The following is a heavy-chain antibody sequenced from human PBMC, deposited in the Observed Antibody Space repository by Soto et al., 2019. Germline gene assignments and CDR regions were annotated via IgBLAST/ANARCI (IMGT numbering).Heavy chain of an antibody. CDR1: GGSISSSNW. D-gene: IGHD3-10*01. J-gene: IGHJ6*02. V-gene: IGHV4-4*02. CDR2: IYHSGRT. CDR3: TRDMIYGSERSYYYYAMDV. Sequence: QVQLQESGPGLVKPSGTLSLTCAVSGGSISSSNWWSWVRQPPGKGLEWIGEIYHSGRTNYNPSLMSRLTLSVDRSKNQLSLKLRSVTAADTAVYYCTRDMIYGSERSYYYYAMDVWGRGTTVTVS.